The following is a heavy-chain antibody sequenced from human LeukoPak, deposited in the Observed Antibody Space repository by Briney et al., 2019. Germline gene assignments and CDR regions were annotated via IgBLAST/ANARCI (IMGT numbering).Heavy chain of an antibody. V-gene: IGHV1-58*02. Sequence: ASVKVSCKASGFTFTSSAMQWVRRARGQRLEWIGWIVVGSGNTNYAQKFQERVTITRDMSTSTAYMELSSLRSEDTAVYYCAAGAYYYDSSGSQRYFDLWGRGTLVTVSS. CDR3: AAGAYYYDSSGSQRYFDL. D-gene: IGHD3-22*01. CDR1: GFTFTSSA. J-gene: IGHJ2*01. CDR2: IVVGSGNT.